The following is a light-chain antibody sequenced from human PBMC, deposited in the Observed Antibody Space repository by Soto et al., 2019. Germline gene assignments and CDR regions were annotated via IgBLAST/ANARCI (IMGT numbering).Light chain of an antibody. CDR3: QQYHGFSRT. Sequence: DIQMTQSPSTLSASVGDSVTITCRASQGISDWLAWYQQRPGKAPKLLIYAASSLVSGVPSRFSASGSGTEFTLTISSLQPDDFATYYCQQYHGFSRTFGQGTKVEVK. CDR2: AAS. J-gene: IGKJ1*01. V-gene: IGKV1-5*01. CDR1: QGISDW.